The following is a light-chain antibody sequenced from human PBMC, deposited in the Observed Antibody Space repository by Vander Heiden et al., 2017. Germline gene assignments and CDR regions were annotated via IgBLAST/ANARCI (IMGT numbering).Light chain of an antibody. V-gene: IGKV1-5*03. CDR3: QQYNSYPYT. CDR1: QIIRSW. J-gene: IGKJ2*01. CDR2: RAS. Sequence: DIQMTQSPSTLSASVGDRVTITCRASQIIRSWLAWYQQKPGKAPKLLIYRASSLESGVPSRFSGSGSGTEFTLTISSLKPDDFATYYCQQYNSYPYTFGQGTKLEIK.